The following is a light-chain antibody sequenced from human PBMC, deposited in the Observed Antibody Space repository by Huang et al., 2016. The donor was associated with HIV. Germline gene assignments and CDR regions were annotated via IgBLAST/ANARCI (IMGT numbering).Light chain of an antibody. CDR2: DAS. V-gene: IGKV3-11*01. Sequence: EIVLTQSPATLSVSPGERATLSCRASQSVCSYLAWYQQKPGQAPRLLIYDASNRATGIPARFSGSGSGTDFTLTISSLEPEDFAVYYCQQRSNWPITFGQGTRLEMK. CDR3: QQRSNWPIT. CDR1: QSVCSY. J-gene: IGKJ5*01.